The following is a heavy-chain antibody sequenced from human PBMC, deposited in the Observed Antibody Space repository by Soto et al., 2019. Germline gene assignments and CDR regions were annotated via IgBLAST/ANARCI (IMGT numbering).Heavy chain of an antibody. V-gene: IGHV4-34*01. Sequence: PSETLSLTCAVYGGSFSGYYWSWIRQPPGKGLEWIGEINHSGSTNYNPSLKSRVTISVDTSKNQFSLKLSPVTAADTAVYYCARGANAVPAARLYGYYYYYYMDVWGKGTTVTVSS. CDR3: ARGANAVPAARLYGYYYYYYMDV. J-gene: IGHJ6*03. D-gene: IGHD2-2*01. CDR1: GGSFSGYY. CDR2: INHSGST.